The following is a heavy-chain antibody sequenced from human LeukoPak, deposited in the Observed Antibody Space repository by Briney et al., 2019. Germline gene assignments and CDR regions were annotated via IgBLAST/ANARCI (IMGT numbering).Heavy chain of an antibody. D-gene: IGHD3-22*01. CDR1: GFTFSSYW. Sequence: GGSLRLSCAASGFTFSSYWMHWVRQAPGKGLVWVSRINSDGSSKSYADSVKGRFTLPRHNPKNTLYLQINSRRAEDTAVYYRARSAPDYYVSRGYYYVHYYYYMDVWGKGTTVTVSS. J-gene: IGHJ6*03. CDR2: INSDGSSK. V-gene: IGHV3-74*01. CDR3: ARSAPDYYVSRGYYYVHYYYYMDV.